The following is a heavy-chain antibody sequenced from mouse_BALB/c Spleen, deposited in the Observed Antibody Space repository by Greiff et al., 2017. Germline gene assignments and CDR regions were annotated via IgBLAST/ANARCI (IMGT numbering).Heavy chain of an antibody. CDR1: GFTFSSYA. Sequence: EVQLVESGGGLVKPGGSLKLSCAASGFTFSSYAMSWVRQSPEKRLEWVAEISSGGSYTYYPDTVTGRITISRDNAKYTLYLEMSSLKSEDTAMYYCARDRHGHYFDYWGQGTTLTVSS. V-gene: IGHV5-9-4*01. CDR3: ARDRHGHYFDY. J-gene: IGHJ2*01. CDR2: ISSGGSYT. D-gene: IGHD1-2*01.